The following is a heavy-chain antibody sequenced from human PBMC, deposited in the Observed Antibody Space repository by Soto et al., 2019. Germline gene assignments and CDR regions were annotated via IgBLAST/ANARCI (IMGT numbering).Heavy chain of an antibody. Sequence: QVQLVQSGAEVKKPGASVKVSCKASGYTFTSYAMHWVRQAPGQRLEWMGWINAGNGNTKYSQKFQGRVTITRDTSASTAYMELSSLRSEDTAVYYCARDSGGYCSGGSCYSFYYYYMDVWGKATTVTVSS. V-gene: IGHV1-3*01. D-gene: IGHD2-15*01. CDR3: ARDSGGYCSGGSCYSFYYYYMDV. J-gene: IGHJ6*03. CDR1: GYTFTSYA. CDR2: INAGNGNT.